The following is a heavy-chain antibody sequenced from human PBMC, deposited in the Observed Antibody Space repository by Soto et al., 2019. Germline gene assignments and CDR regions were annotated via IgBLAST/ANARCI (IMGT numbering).Heavy chain of an antibody. CDR2: IYHSGST. Sequence: SETLSLTCAVSGGSISSGGYSWSWIRQPPGKGLEWIGYIYHSGSTYYNPSLKSRVTISVDRSKNQFSLKLSSVTAADTAVYYCARGGRYCSGGGCYSAEYFQHWGQGTLVTVSS. CDR1: GGSISSGGYS. D-gene: IGHD2-15*01. V-gene: IGHV4-30-2*01. J-gene: IGHJ1*01. CDR3: ARGGRYCSGGGCYSAEYFQH.